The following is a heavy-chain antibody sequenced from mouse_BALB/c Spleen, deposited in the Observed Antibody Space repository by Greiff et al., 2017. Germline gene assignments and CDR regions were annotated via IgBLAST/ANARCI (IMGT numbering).Heavy chain of an antibody. Sequence: DVKLQESGGGLVQPGGSRKLSCAASGFTFSSFGMHWVRQAPEKGLEWVAYISSGSSTIYYADTVKGRFTISRDNPKNTLFLQMTSLRSEDTAMYYCARGITTDYWGQGTTLTVSS. J-gene: IGHJ2*01. CDR2: ISSGSSTI. CDR3: ARGITTDY. V-gene: IGHV5-17*02. CDR1: GFTFSSFG. D-gene: IGHD2-4*01.